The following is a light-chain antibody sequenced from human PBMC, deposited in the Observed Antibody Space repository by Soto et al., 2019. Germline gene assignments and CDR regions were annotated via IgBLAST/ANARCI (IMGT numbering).Light chain of an antibody. Sequence: EIVLTQSPATLSVSPGERVTLSCRASQSVSRYLVWYQQKPGQAPRLLIYDASIRATGVPSRFSGSGSETDFALTISNLEPEDFAVYYCQHRSSWPYTFGQGTNLEMK. J-gene: IGKJ2*01. CDR2: DAS. CDR3: QHRSSWPYT. V-gene: IGKV3-11*01. CDR1: QSVSRY.